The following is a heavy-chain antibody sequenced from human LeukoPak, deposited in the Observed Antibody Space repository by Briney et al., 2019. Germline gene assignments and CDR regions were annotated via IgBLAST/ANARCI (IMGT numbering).Heavy chain of an antibody. Sequence: GESLKISCKGSGYSFTSYWIGWVRQMPGKGLEWMGIIHPGDSDTRYSPSFQGQVTISADKSISTAYLQWSSLKASDTAMYYCARMTSSFMYYFDYWGQGTLVTVSS. V-gene: IGHV5-51*01. J-gene: IGHJ4*02. CDR3: ARMTSSFMYYFDY. D-gene: IGHD2-2*01. CDR2: IHPGDSDT. CDR1: GYSFTSYW.